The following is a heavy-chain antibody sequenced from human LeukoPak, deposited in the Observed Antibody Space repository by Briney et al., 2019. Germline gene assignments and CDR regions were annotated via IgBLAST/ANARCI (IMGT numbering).Heavy chain of an antibody. CDR1: GGSISSSRYY. V-gene: IGHV4-39*01. Sequence: SETLSLTCTVSGGSISSSRYYWGWIRQPPGKGLEWLWRFYYSGSTYYNPSLKSRVTISVDTSKNQFSLKLGSVTAADTAVYYCARVARGWLQSNYFDYWGQGTLVTVSS. CDR2: FYYSGST. CDR3: ARVARGWLQSNYFDY. J-gene: IGHJ4*02. D-gene: IGHD5-24*01.